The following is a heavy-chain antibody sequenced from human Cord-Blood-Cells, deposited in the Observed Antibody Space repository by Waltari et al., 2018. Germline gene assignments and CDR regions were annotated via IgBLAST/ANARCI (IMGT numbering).Heavy chain of an antibody. CDR3: ARLVSGSYYYYYYYMDV. CDR1: GGSISSYY. V-gene: IGHV4-59*01. D-gene: IGHD1-26*01. CDR2: IYYRGST. Sequence: QVQLQESGPGLVKPSETLSLTCTVSGGSISSYYWSWIRQPPGKGLEWIGYIYYRGSTNYHPSLKSRVTISVDTSKNQFSLKLSSVTAADTAVYYCARLVSGSYYYYYYYMDVWGKGTTVTVSS. J-gene: IGHJ6*03.